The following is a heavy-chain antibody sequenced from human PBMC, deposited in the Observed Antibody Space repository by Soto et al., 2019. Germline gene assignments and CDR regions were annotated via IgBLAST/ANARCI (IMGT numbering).Heavy chain of an antibody. V-gene: IGHV2-5*02. J-gene: IGHJ4*02. CDR1: GFSLNTDGEG. Sequence: QITLKESGPTQVKPTQTLALTCSFSGFSLNTDGEGVGWVRQPPGEALEWLALIYGDYDERHSPSLKTRLTITKDPSKHQVVLIMTNMHPVDTATYYCAHSLNRITEDAQVGDFDYWGQGTLVTVSS. CDR2: IYGDYDE. CDR3: AHSLNRITEDAQVGDFDY. D-gene: IGHD1-20*01.